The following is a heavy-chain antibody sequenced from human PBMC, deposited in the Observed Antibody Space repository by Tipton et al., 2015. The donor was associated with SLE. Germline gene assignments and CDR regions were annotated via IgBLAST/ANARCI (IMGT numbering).Heavy chain of an antibody. CDR1: GGSISSYY. CDR2: IYYSGST. J-gene: IGHJ4*02. V-gene: IGHV4-59*08. CDR3: ARLIAARLPFDY. D-gene: IGHD6-6*01. Sequence: TLSLTCTVSGGSISSYYWSWIRQPPGKGLEWIGYIYYSGSTNYNPSLKSRVSISLDTSKNQFSLKLSSVTAADTAVYYCARLIAARLPFDYWGQGTLVTVSS.